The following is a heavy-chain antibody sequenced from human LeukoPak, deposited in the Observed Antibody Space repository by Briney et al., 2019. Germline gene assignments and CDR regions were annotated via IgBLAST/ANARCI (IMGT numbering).Heavy chain of an antibody. J-gene: IGHJ4*02. CDR1: GGSISSYY. CDR2: MYSSGST. V-gene: IGHV4-4*07. D-gene: IGHD5-12*01. Sequence: PSETLSLTCTVSGGSISSYYWSWIRQPAGKGLEWIGRMYSSGSTNYNPSLKSRLTMSVDTSNNQFSLKLSSVTAADTAVYYCAREITSGYYFLDYWGQGTLVTVSS. CDR3: AREITSGYYFLDY.